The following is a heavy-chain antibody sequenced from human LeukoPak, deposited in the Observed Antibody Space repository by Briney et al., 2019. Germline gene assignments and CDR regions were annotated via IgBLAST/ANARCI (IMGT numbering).Heavy chain of an antibody. D-gene: IGHD2-15*01. V-gene: IGHV3-7*03. J-gene: IGHJ4*02. CDR3: ARDNGWSADF. Sequence: GGSLRLSCAASGFTVSSNYMNWVRQAPGKGLEWVANIKQDGSAKPYVDSVKGRFTISRDNAKNSLFLQMNRLRAEDTAVYYCARDNGWSADFWGQGTLVTVSS. CDR2: IKQDGSAK. CDR1: GFTVSSNY.